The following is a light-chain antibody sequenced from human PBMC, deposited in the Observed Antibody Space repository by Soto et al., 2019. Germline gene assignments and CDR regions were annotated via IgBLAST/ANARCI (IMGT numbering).Light chain of an antibody. V-gene: IGKV3-20*01. CDR1: QSVSSSY. CDR3: QQGGSSPRT. CDR2: GSS. Sequence: EIVLTQSPGTLSLSPGERATLSCRASQSVSSSYLAWYQQKPGQAPRLLIYGSSSRATGIPDRFSGSGSGTDFTLTISRLEPADFAVYYCQQGGSSPRTFGQGTKVAIK. J-gene: IGKJ1*01.